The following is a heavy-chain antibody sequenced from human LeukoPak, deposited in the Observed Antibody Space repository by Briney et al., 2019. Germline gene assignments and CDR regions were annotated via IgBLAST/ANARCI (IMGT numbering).Heavy chain of an antibody. V-gene: IGHV4-59*01. J-gene: IGHJ6*03. Sequence: PSETLSLTCTVSGGSISSYYWSWIRQPPGKGLEWIGYIYYSGSTNYNPSLKSRVTISVDTSKNQFSLKLSSVTAADTAVYYCARVVVVPAAISFYYYYYYMDVWGKGTTVTVSS. CDR3: ARVVVVPAAISFYYYYYYMDV. CDR2: IYYSGST. CDR1: GGSISSYY. D-gene: IGHD2-2*02.